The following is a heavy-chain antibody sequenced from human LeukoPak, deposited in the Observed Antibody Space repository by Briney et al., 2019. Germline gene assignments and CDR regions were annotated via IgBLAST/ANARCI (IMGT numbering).Heavy chain of an antibody. J-gene: IGHJ4*02. CDR3: AIGVWSGYLDY. D-gene: IGHD3-3*01. CDR2: INPNSGGT. Sequence: VASVKVSCKASGYTFTSYDINWVRQATGQGLEWMGRINPNSGGTNYAQKFQGRVTMTRDTSISTAYMELSRLRSDDTAVYYCAIGVWSGYLDYWGQGTLVTVSS. V-gene: IGHV1-2*06. CDR1: GYTFTSYD.